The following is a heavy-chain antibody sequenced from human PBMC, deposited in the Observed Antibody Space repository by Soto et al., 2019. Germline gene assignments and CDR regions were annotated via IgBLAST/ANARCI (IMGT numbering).Heavy chain of an antibody. CDR3: ARWAAPFAGMDV. V-gene: IGHV4-59*01. J-gene: IGHJ6*02. CDR2: VFYTGRA. D-gene: IGHD6-25*01. Sequence: SETLSLTCTVSGGPLGSYYWSWIRQPPGKGLEWIGYVFYTGRANYNASLKSRVSISLDTSNYQFSLKLSSVTAADTAVYYCARWAAPFAGMDVWGQGTTVTVSS. CDR1: GGPLGSYY.